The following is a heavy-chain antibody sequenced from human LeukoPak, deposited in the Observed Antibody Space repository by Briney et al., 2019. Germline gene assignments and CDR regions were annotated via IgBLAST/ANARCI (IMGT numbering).Heavy chain of an antibody. CDR2: ISAYNGNT. J-gene: IGHJ6*03. D-gene: IGHD4-11*01. CDR1: GYTFTSYG. V-gene: IGHV1-18*01. Sequence: ASVKVSCKASGYTFTSYGISWVRQAPGQGLEWMGWISAYNGNTNYAQKLQGRVTITTDTSTSTAYMELRSPRSDDTAVYYCARESLATVYYMDVWGKGTTVTVSS. CDR3: ARESLATVYYMDV.